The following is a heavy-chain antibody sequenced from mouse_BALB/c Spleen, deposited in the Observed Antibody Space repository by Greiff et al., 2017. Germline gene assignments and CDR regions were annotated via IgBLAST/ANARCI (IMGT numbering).Heavy chain of an antibody. CDR1: GYTFTSYW. D-gene: IGHD2-10*02. J-gene: IGHJ2*01. CDR3: ARSGGYGNYYFDY. Sequence: VQLQQPGAELVKPGASVKLSCKASGYTFTSYWMHWVKQRPGQGLEWIGYINPSTGYTEYNQKFKDKATLTADKSSSTAYMQLSSLTSEDSAVYYCARSGGYGNYYFDYWGQGTTLTVSS. CDR2: INPSTGYT. V-gene: IGHV1-7*01.